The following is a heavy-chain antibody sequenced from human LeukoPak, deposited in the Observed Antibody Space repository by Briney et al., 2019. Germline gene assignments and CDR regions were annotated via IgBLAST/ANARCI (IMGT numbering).Heavy chain of an antibody. Sequence: SETLSLTCAVYGGSFSGYYWGWIRQPPGKGLEWIGSIYYSGSTYYNPSLKSRVTISVDTSKNQFSLKLSSVTAADTAVYYCARHSDWLLLDAFDIWGQGTMVTVSS. J-gene: IGHJ3*02. CDR3: ARHSDWLLLDAFDI. V-gene: IGHV4-39*01. CDR1: GGSFSGYY. D-gene: IGHD3/OR15-3a*01. CDR2: IYYSGST.